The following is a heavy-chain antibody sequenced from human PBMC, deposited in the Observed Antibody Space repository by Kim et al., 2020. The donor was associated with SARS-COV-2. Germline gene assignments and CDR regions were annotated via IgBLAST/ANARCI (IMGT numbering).Heavy chain of an antibody. CDR1: GGSIRSYY. D-gene: IGHD3-16*01. CDR3: ARGGWLQDFYY. CDR2: IYTSGST. J-gene: IGHJ4*02. Sequence: SETLSLTCTVSGGSIRSYYWSWIRQPAGKGLEWIGRIYTSGSTTYNPSLTRRVTMSVDTSKNQFSLKLSSVTAAATAVSYCARGGWLQDFYYLCQGTLV. V-gene: IGHV4-4*07.